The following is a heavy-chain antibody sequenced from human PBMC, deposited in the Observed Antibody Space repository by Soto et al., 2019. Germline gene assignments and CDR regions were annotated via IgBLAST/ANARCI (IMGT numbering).Heavy chain of an antibody. Sequence: SETLSLTCAVYGGSFSGYYWGWIRQPPGKGLEWIGEINHSGSTNYNPSLKSRVTISVDTSKNQFSLKLSSVTAADTAVYYCARGRAYYDSSGYYYWGQGTLVTVSS. V-gene: IGHV4-34*01. D-gene: IGHD3-22*01. CDR3: ARGRAYYDSSGYYY. CDR1: GGSFSGYY. J-gene: IGHJ4*02. CDR2: INHSGST.